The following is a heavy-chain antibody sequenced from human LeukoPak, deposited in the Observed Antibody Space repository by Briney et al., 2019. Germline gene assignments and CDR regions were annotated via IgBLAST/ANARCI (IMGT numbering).Heavy chain of an antibody. CDR1: GFTFSSYS. CDR2: ISSSSSYI. D-gene: IGHD2-8*02. V-gene: IGHV3-21*01. Sequence: GGSLRLSCAASGFTFSSYSMNWVRQAPGKGLEWVSSISSSSSYIYYADSVKGRFTISRDNAKNSLYLQMNSLRAEDTAVYYCARDSVRSRSTVEYWGSNAFDIWGQGTMVTVSS. CDR3: ARDSVRSRSTVEYWGSNAFDI. J-gene: IGHJ3*02.